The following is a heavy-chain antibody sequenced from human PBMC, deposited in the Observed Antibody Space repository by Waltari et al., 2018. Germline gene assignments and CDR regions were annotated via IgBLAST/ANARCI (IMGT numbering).Heavy chain of an antibody. D-gene: IGHD1-26*01. V-gene: IGHV4-39*01. CDR3: ARHSGSPPWAFDI. J-gene: IGHJ3*02. CDR1: GGSISSSSYY. CDR2: IYYSGST. Sequence: QLQLQESGPGLVKPSETLSPTCTVSGGSISSSSYYWGWIRQPPGKGLEWMGSIYYSGSTYYNPSLKSRVTISLDTSKNQFSLKLSSVTAADTAVYYCARHSGSPPWAFDIWGQGTMVTVSS.